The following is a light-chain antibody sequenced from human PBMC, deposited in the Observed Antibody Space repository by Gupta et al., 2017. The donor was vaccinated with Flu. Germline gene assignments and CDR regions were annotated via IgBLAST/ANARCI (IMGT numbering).Light chain of an antibody. CDR1: SGHSSYA. CDR3: QTWGTGIEV. CDR2: LNSDGSH. V-gene: IGLV4-69*01. J-gene: IGLJ3*02. Sequence: QLVLTQSPSASASLGASVKLTCTLSSGHSSYAIAWHQQQTEKGPRYLMKLNSDGSHSKGDGSPYRFSGSSSGAERYLTISSLQSEDEADYYCQTWGTGIEVFGGGTKLTVL.